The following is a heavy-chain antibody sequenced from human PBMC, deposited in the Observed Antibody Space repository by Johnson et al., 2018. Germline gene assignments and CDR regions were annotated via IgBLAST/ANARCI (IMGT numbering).Heavy chain of an antibody. Sequence: VQLVQSGGGLVEVGGSLRLSCAASGFRFKDYWMTWVRQPPGKGLEWVANIKHDGSEKFYVESVRGRFSIFRDDRKNTLYLQMSSMTVDDTVVYYCARDPVRRFDYWGQGTLVTVSS. CDR3: ARDPVRRFDY. CDR2: IKHDGSEK. V-gene: IGHV3-7*03. CDR1: GFRFKDYW. J-gene: IGHJ4*02.